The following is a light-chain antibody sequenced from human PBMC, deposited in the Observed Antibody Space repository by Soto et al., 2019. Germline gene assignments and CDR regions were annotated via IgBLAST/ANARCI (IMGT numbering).Light chain of an antibody. CDR2: EFT. CDR3: CSYAGTRTLYV. V-gene: IGLV2-23*02. J-gene: IGLJ1*01. CDR1: SSDVGNYNL. Sequence: QSALTQPASVSGSPEQSITISCTGTSSDVGNYNLVSWYQEYPGKAPKLIIYEFTKRPSGVSNCFSGSKSGNTASLTISGLQAEDEADYYCCSYAGTRTLYVFGTGTKVTVL.